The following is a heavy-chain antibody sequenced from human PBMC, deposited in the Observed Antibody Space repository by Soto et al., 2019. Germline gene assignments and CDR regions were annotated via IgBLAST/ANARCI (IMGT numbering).Heavy chain of an antibody. CDR2: IYHSGST. CDR1: GGSISSGGYS. CDR3: SRADYGGKFDY. Sequence: SETLSLTCAVSGGSISSGGYSWSWIRQPPGKGLEWIGYIYHSGSTYYNPSLKSRVTISVDRSQNQFSLKLSSVTAADTAAYFCSRADYGGKFDYWGQGTLHTVSS. D-gene: IGHD4-17*01. J-gene: IGHJ4*02. V-gene: IGHV4-30-2*01.